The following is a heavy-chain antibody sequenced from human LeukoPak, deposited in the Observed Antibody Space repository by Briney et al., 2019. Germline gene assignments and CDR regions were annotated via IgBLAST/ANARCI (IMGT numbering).Heavy chain of an antibody. Sequence: PSETLSLTCTVSGGSISSGDDYWSWIRQPPGKGLEWIGYIYYSGSAYYNPSLKSRVTISVDTSKNQFSLKLSSVTAADTAVYYCARALPGIAAAGRDHLDYWGQGTLVTVSS. D-gene: IGHD6-13*01. CDR3: ARALPGIAAAGRDHLDY. J-gene: IGHJ4*02. CDR1: GGSISSGDDY. V-gene: IGHV4-30-4*08. CDR2: IYYSGSA.